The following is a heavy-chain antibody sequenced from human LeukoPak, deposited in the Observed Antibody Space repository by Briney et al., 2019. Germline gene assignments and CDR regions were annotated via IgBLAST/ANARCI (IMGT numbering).Heavy chain of an antibody. D-gene: IGHD3-22*01. Sequence: SETLSLTCFVSGYAINIDYSWGWIRQPPGKGLEWIGSIYHSGSTYYNPSLKSRVTISVDTSKNQFSLKLSSVTAADTAVYYCARGYYDSSGLDYWGQGTLVTVSS. J-gene: IGHJ4*02. CDR1: GYAINIDYS. CDR2: IYHSGST. V-gene: IGHV4-38-2*02. CDR3: ARGYYDSSGLDY.